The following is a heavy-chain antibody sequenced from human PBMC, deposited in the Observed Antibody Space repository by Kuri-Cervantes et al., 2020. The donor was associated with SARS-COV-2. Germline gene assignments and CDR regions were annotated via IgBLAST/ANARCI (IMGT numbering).Heavy chain of an antibody. CDR2: INSDGSST. J-gene: IGHJ6*02. V-gene: IGHV3-74*01. Sequence: GGSLRLSCAASGFTFSSYWMHWVRQAPGKGLVWVSRINSDGSSTSYADSVKGRFTISRDNAKNTLYLQMNSLRAEDTAVYYCAKDLGVPAAIEMFYYYYGMDVWGQGTTVTVSS. CDR1: GFTFSSYW. D-gene: IGHD2-2*01. CDR3: AKDLGVPAAIEMFYYYYGMDV.